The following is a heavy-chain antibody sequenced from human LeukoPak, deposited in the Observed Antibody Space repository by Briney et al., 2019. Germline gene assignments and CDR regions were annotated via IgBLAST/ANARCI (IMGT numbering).Heavy chain of an antibody. V-gene: IGHV4-39*01. J-gene: IGHJ4*02. CDR1: GGSISSSSYY. CDR3: ARRRRIAVAGLGGYFDY. CDR2: IYYSGST. D-gene: IGHD6-19*01. Sequence: TSETLSLTCTVSGGSISSSSYYWGWIRQPPGKGLEWTGSIYYSGSTYYNPSLKSRVTISVDTSKNQFSLKLSSVAAADTAVYYCARRRRIAVAGLGGYFDYWGQGTLVTVSS.